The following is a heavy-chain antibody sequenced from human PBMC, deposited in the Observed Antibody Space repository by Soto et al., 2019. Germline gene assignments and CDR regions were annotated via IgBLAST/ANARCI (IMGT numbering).Heavy chain of an antibody. J-gene: IGHJ3*02. CDR2: IYSGGST. V-gene: IGHV3-66*01. CDR1: GFTFSSNY. CDR3: ARDCGSTSCRDAFDI. D-gene: IGHD2-2*01. Sequence: PGGSLRLSCAASGFTFSSNYMSWVRQAPGKGLEWVSVIYSGGSTYYADSVKGRFTISRDNSKNTLYLQMNSLRAEDTAVYYCARDCGSTSCRDAFDIWGQGTMVTVSS.